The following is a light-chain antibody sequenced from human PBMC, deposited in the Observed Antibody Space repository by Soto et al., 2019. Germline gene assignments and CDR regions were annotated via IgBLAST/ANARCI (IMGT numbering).Light chain of an antibody. CDR3: QTWGTGTHVV. Sequence: QLVLTQSPSASASLGASVKLTCTLSSGHSNFAIAWHQQQPDRGPRYLMKVNTDGSHDKGDGIPDRFSGSTSGAERFLTISSLQSEDEADYYCQTWGTGTHVVFGGVTKLTVL. CDR2: VNTDGSH. CDR1: SGHSNFA. V-gene: IGLV4-69*01. J-gene: IGLJ2*01.